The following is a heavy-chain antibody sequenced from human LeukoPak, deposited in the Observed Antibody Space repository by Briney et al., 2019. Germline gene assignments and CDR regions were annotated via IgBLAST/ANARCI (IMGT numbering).Heavy chain of an antibody. CDR2: IRYDGSNK. CDR3: AKAPDSSGYYGYFQH. J-gene: IGHJ1*01. V-gene: IGHV3-30*02. Sequence: SGGSLRLSCAASGFTFSSYGMYWVRQAPGKGLEWVAFIRYDGSNKYYADSVKGRFTISRDNSKNTLYLQMNSLRAEDTAVYYCAKAPDSSGYYGYFQHWGQGTLVTVSS. D-gene: IGHD3-22*01. CDR1: GFTFSSYG.